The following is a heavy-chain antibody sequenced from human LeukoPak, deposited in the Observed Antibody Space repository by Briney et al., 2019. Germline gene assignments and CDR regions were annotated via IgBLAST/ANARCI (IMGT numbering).Heavy chain of an antibody. CDR3: ARVDDSGYGKFDP. CDR1: GGPISSGDYY. Sequence: SETLSLTRTVSGGPISSGDYYWSWIRQLPGEGLEWIGYIYYSGTTYYSPSLKSRVTISVDTSKNQFSLKLSSVTAADTAVYYCARVDDSGYGKFDPWGQGTLVSVSS. V-gene: IGHV4-31*03. J-gene: IGHJ5*02. CDR2: IYYSGTT. D-gene: IGHD5-12*01.